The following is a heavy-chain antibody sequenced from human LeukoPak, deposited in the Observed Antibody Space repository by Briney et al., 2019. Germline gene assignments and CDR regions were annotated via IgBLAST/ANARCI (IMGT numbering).Heavy chain of an antibody. V-gene: IGHV1-69*13. CDR1: GGTFSSYA. J-gene: IGHJ3*02. CDR3: ARGAVRGGSYFVAFDI. Sequence: SVKVSCKASGGTFSSYAISWVRQAPGQGLEWMGGIIPIFGTANYAQKFQGRVTITADESTSTAYTELSSLRSEDTAVYYCARGAVRGGSYFVAFDIWGQGTMVTVSS. D-gene: IGHD1-26*01. CDR2: IIPIFGTA.